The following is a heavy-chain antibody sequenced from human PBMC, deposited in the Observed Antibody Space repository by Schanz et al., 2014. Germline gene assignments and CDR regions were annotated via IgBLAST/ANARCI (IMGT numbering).Heavy chain of an antibody. Sequence: QVQMVQSGSEVRKPGASVKVSCKASGYIFGSHGMTWVRQAPGQGPELMGWINAHTGNTQYAQKFQGRVNMTRDTVTTTVHLELTRLRTDGTAIYYCARVHSATYHYNSPGAFDIWGQGTMVTVSS. V-gene: IGHV1-18*01. J-gene: IGHJ3*02. D-gene: IGHD3-10*01. CDR2: INAHTGNT. CDR1: GYIFGSHG. CDR3: ARVHSATYHYNSPGAFDI.